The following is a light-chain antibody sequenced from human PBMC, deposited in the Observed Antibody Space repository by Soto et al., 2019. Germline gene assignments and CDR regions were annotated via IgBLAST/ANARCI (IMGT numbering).Light chain of an antibody. Sequence: ETVLTQSPATLSMSPGERAALSCRASQSVSSYLAWYQQKPGQAPRLLIYDASNRATGIPARFSGSGSGTDFTLTISSLETEDFAVYYCQQRGSWPRTFGQGTKVEIK. CDR1: QSVSSY. J-gene: IGKJ1*01. V-gene: IGKV3-11*01. CDR2: DAS. CDR3: QQRGSWPRT.